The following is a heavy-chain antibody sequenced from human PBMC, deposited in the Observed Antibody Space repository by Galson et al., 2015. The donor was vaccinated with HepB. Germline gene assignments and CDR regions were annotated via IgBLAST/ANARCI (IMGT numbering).Heavy chain of an antibody. Sequence: SLRLSCAASAFTLSTYWMSWVRQAPGKGLEWVANVKQDGSEKYYVDSVKGRFTISRDNAKNALYLQMNSLKAEDTAVYYCARWQYRSNWYWLDSWGQGTLVTVSS. CDR3: ARWQYRSNWYWLDS. V-gene: IGHV3-7*01. CDR2: VKQDGSEK. CDR1: AFTLSTYW. J-gene: IGHJ5*01. D-gene: IGHD6-13*01.